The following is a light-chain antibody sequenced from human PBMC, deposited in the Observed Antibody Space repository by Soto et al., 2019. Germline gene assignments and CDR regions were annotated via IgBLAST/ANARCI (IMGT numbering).Light chain of an antibody. CDR3: QQIGRS. CDR2: DAS. V-gene: IGKV3-11*01. J-gene: IGKJ4*01. Sequence: EVVLTQSPATLTLSPGERATLSCRASEFISSYLAWYQHKVGQAPRLLIYDASTRATGVPPRFNGSWSGTDFTLTISRLEPEDFAGYYCQQIGRSFGGGTQVEI. CDR1: EFISSY.